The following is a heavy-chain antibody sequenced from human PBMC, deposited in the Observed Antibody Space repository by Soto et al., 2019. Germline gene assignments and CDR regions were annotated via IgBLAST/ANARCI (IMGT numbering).Heavy chain of an antibody. CDR2: ISHDGINK. Sequence: QVLLVDSGGGVVQPGRSLRLSCAASGFTFSSYAMNWVRQAPGKGLEWVALISHDGINKYYADSVRGRFTISRDSSTNTLYLQMNSLRAADTAVYYCVKEGRVGVEGFDFWGQGTLVTVSS. D-gene: IGHD1-26*01. CDR1: GFTFSSYA. CDR3: VKEGRVGVEGFDF. J-gene: IGHJ4*02. V-gene: IGHV3-30-3*01.